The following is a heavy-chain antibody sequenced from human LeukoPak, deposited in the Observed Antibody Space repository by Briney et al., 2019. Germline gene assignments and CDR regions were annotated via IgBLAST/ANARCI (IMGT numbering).Heavy chain of an antibody. CDR2: ISYDGSNK. CDR3: ATDRGYSDY. D-gene: IGHD6-13*01. V-gene: IGHV3-30*03. J-gene: IGHJ4*02. CDR1: GFTFSTYG. Sequence: GGSLRLSCAASGFTFSTYGMHWVRQAPGKGLEWVAVISYDGSNKYYADSVKGRFTISRDNAKNTLFLQMNSLRAEDTAVYYCATDRGYSDYWGQGTLVTVSS.